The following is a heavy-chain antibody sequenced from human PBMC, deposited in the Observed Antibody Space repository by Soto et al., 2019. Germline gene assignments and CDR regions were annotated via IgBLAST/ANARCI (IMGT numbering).Heavy chain of an antibody. D-gene: IGHD7-27*01. CDR2: IIPIFGTA. CDR3: VKETSGNWGYMAD. V-gene: IGHV1-69*13. CDR1: GGTFSSYA. Sequence: ASVKVSCKASGGTFSSYAISWVRQAPGQGLEWMGGIIPIFGTANYAQKFQGRVTITADESTSTAYMELSSLRAEDTAVYYCVKETSGNWGYMADWGRGTTVTVSS. J-gene: IGHJ6*02.